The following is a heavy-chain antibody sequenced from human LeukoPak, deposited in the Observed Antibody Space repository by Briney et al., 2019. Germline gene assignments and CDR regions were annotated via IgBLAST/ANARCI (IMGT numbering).Heavy chain of an antibody. J-gene: IGHJ5*02. CDR1: GYTFTGYY. CDR3: ARGIQNWFDP. V-gene: IGHV1-8*03. Sequence: ASAKVSCKASGYTFTGYYLHWVRQATGQGLEWMGWMNPNSGNTGYAQKFQGRVTITRNTSISTAYMELSSLRSEDTAVYYCARGIQNWFDPWGQGTLVTVSS. CDR2: MNPNSGNT.